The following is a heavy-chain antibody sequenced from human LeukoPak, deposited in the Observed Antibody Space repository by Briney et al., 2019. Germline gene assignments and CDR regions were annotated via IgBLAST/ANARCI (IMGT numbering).Heavy chain of an antibody. CDR3: ARARPFDY. V-gene: IGHV3-48*01. CDR1: GFTFSSYS. Sequence: GGSLRLSCAASGFTFSSYSMNWVRQAPGKGLEWVSYISSSSSTIYYADSVKGRFTISRDNAKNSLYLQMNSLRAGDTAVYYCARARPFDYWGQGTLVTVSS. CDR2: ISSSSSTI. J-gene: IGHJ4*02.